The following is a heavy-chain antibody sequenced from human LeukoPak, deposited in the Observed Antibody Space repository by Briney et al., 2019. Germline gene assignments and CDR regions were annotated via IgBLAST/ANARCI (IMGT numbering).Heavy chain of an antibody. CDR1: GFTSSSYW. CDR2: IKQDGSEK. D-gene: IGHD3-3*01. V-gene: IGHV3-7*01. J-gene: IGHJ4*02. Sequence: GGSLRLSCAASGFTSSSYWMSWVRQAPGKGLEWVANIKQDGSEKYYVDSVKGRFTISRDNAKNSLYLQMNSLRAEDTAVYYCASRRFLDYWGQGTLVTVSS. CDR3: ASRRFLDY.